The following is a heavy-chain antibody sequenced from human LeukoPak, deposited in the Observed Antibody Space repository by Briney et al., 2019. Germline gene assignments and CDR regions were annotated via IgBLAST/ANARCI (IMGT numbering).Heavy chain of an antibody. D-gene: IGHD3-10*01. V-gene: IGHV4-34*01. CDR1: GGSFSGYY. CDR3: ARDLGSGYFDL. J-gene: IGHJ2*01. Sequence: SETLSLTCAVYGGSFSGYYWSWIRQPPGKGLEWIGEINHSGSTYYNPSLKSRVTISVDTSKNQFSLKLSSVTAADTAVYYCARDLGSGYFDLWGRGTLVTVSS. CDR2: INHSGST.